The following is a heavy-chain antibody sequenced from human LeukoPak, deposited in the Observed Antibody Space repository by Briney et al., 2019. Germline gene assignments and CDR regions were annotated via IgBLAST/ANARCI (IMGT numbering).Heavy chain of an antibody. Sequence: GGALRLSCAASGFTFSNYAMTWVRQAPGKGLEWVSSISTSGDSTAYAASVKGRFTISRDNSKNTLCLQLSSLRAEDTAVYYCARGRGSPYYFDCWGQGTLVTVSS. D-gene: IGHD1-26*01. J-gene: IGHJ4*02. CDR2: ISTSGDST. CDR3: ARGRGSPYYFDC. CDR1: GFTFSNYA. V-gene: IGHV3-23*01.